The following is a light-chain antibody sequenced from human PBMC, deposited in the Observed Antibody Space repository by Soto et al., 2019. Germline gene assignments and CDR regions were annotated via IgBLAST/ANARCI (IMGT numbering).Light chain of an antibody. CDR2: WAS. CDR1: QSVLYSSNNKNY. Sequence: DIVMTQSPDSLAVSLGERATINCKSSQSVLYSSNNKNYLAWYQQKPGQPPKLLIYWASTRESGVPDRFSGSGSGTDFTLIISSPQAEDVAVYYCQQYYSTPTWTFGQGTKVEIK. J-gene: IGKJ1*01. V-gene: IGKV4-1*01. CDR3: QQYYSTPTWT.